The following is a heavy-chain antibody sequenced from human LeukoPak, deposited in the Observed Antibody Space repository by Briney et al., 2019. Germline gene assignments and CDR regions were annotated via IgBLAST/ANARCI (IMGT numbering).Heavy chain of an antibody. CDR1: GFTFSSYS. CDR3: AKGRLDPNLVLDH. CDR2: ISSSSSYI. J-gene: IGHJ4*02. Sequence: PGGSLRLSCAASGFTFSSYSMNWVRQAPGKGLEWVSSISSSSSYIYYADSVKGRFTISRDNAKNSLYLQMNSLRAEDTAVFYCAKGRLDPNLVLDHWGQGTLVTVSS. D-gene: IGHD2-8*02. V-gene: IGHV3-21*04.